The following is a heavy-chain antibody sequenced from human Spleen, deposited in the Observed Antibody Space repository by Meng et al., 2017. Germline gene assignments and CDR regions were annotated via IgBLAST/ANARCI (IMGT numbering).Heavy chain of an antibody. J-gene: IGHJ4*02. CDR2: IKRSGST. Sequence: QVRLRQWGEGLWKPSQTLSLPCVVSGGSFSDYYWSWIRQPPGKGLEWIGEIKRSGSTNYNPSLESRATISVDTSQNKLSLNLRFVTAADSAVYYCARGPTTMAHDFDYWGQGTLVTVSS. V-gene: IGHV4-34*01. CDR1: GGSFSDYY. D-gene: IGHD4-11*01. CDR3: ARGPTTMAHDFDY.